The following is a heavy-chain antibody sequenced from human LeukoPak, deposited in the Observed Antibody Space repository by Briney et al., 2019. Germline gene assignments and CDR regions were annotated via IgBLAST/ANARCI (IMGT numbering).Heavy chain of an antibody. J-gene: IGHJ3*02. V-gene: IGHV1-46*01. Sequence: ASVKVSCKASGYTFTSYYMHWVRQAPGQGLEWMRIINPSGGSTSYAQKFQGRVTMTRDASTSTVYMELSSLRSEDTAVYYCARFSDLDAFDIWGQGTMVTVSS. CDR1: GYTFTSYY. CDR3: ARFSDLDAFDI. D-gene: IGHD3-10*01. CDR2: INPSGGST.